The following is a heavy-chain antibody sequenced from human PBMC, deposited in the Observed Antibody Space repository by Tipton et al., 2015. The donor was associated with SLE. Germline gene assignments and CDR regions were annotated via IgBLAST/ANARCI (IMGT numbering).Heavy chain of an antibody. CDR1: GDSLSGQY. CDR2: VFRVGST. CDR3: ARGCSSSTCEPFYFFGMDV. J-gene: IGHJ6*02. V-gene: IGHV4-34*01. D-gene: IGHD2-2*01. Sequence: TLSLTCSVYGDSLSGQYWSWIRQPPGKGLEWIGEVFRVGSTNYSPSLESRVTITVDMSKNQFSLRLISVTAADTAVYYCARGCSSSTCEPFYFFGMDVWGQGTTVTVSS.